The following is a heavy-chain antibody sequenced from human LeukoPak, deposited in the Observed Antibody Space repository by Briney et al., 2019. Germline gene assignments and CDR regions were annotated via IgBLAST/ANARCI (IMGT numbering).Heavy chain of an antibody. CDR1: GFTFSSYG. J-gene: IGHJ4*02. CDR3: AKDLPNYYCSGSQFDY. CDR2: ISYDGSNK. Sequence: GGSLRLSCAASGFTFSSYGMHWVRQAPGKGLEWVAVISYDGSNKYYADSVKGRFTISRDNSKNTLYLQMNSLRAEDTAVYYCAKDLPNYYCSGSQFDYWGQGTLVTVSS. V-gene: IGHV3-30*18. D-gene: IGHD3-10*01.